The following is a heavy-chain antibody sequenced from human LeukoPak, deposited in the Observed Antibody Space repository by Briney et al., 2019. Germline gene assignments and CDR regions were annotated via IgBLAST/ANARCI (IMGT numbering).Heavy chain of an antibody. J-gene: IGHJ3*02. CDR1: GFTFSSYW. CDR3: ARDSSGWSDAFDI. Sequence: GGSLRLSCAASGFTFSSYWMSWVRQAPGKGLEWVANIKQDGSEKYYVDSVKGRFTISRDNAKNSLYLQMNSLRAEDTAVYYCARDSSGWSDAFDIWGQGTMVTFSS. D-gene: IGHD6-19*01. V-gene: IGHV3-7*01. CDR2: IKQDGSEK.